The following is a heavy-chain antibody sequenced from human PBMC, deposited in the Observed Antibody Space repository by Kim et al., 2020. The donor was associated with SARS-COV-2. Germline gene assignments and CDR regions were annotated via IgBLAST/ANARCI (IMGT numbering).Heavy chain of an antibody. V-gene: IGHV4-34*01. CDR2: INHSGST. CDR3: ARGGRGGLLRRGTGLFDY. Sequence: SETLSLTCAFYSGSFSGSFWSWIRQPPGKGLEWIGEINHSGSTNYNPSLKSRVTISVDTSNNHVSLKLTSVTAADTALYYCARGGRGGLLRRGTGLFDYWGQGTLVTVSS. J-gene: IGHJ4*02. CDR1: SGSFSGSF. D-gene: IGHD3-10*01.